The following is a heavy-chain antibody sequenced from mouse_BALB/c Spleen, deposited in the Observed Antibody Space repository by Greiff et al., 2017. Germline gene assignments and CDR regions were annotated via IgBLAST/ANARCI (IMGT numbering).Heavy chain of an antibody. V-gene: IGHV14-3*02. CDR2: IDPANGNT. CDR1: GFNIKDTY. J-gene: IGHJ2*01. Sequence: VHVKQSGAELVKPGASVKLSCTASGFNIKDTYMHWVKQRPEQGLEWIGRIDPANGNTKYDPKFQGKATITADTSSNTAYLQLSSLTSEDTAVYYCARLITFDYWGQGTTLTVSS. CDR3: ARLITFDY. D-gene: IGHD2-4*01.